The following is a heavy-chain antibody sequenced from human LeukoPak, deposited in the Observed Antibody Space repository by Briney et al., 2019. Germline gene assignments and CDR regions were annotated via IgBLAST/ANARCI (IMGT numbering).Heavy chain of an antibody. Sequence: SETLSLTCAVYGGSFSGYYWSWIRQPPGKGLEWIGEINHSGSTNYNPSLKSRVTISVDTSKNQFSLKLSSVTAADTAVYYCARARKKKLGSSWRNWFDPWGQGTLVTVSS. CDR1: GGSFSGYY. D-gene: IGHD6-13*01. CDR2: INHSGST. CDR3: ARARKKKLGSSWRNWFDP. V-gene: IGHV4-34*01. J-gene: IGHJ5*02.